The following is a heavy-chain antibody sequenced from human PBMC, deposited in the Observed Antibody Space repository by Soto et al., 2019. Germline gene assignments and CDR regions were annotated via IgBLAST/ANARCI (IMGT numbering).Heavy chain of an antibody. V-gene: IGHV1-18*01. D-gene: IGHD2-21*02. CDR3: ARVLCGGDCYSNWFDP. J-gene: IGHJ5*02. Sequence: ASVKVSCKASGYTFTSYGISWVRQAPGQGLEWMGWISAYNGNTNYAQKLQGRVTMTTDTSTSTAYMELRSLRSDDTAVYYCARVLCGGDCYSNWFDPWGQGTLVTVSS. CDR2: ISAYNGNT. CDR1: GYTFTSYG.